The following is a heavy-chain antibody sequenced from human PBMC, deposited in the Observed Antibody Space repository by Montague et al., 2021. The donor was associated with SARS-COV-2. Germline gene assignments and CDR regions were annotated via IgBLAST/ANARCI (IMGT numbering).Heavy chain of an antibody. CDR3: ARELADYGMDV. CDR2: ISYDGGNK. Sequence: SLRLSCAASGFTFSTYAMHWVRQAPGKGLEWASVISYDGGNKYYADSVKGRFTISRDTSKNTLYLQMNSLRAEDTAVYYCARELADYGMDVWGQGTTVTVSS. J-gene: IGHJ6*02. CDR1: GFTFSTYA. V-gene: IGHV3-30-3*01.